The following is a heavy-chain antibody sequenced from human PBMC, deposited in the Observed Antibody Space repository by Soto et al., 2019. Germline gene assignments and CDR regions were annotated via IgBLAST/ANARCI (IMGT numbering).Heavy chain of an antibody. V-gene: IGHV4-30-4*01. CDR1: GASISSGDYY. D-gene: IGHD6-19*01. CDR2: LHYSGST. Sequence: SETLSLTCTVSGASISSGDYYWNWIRQSPGKGLEWIGFLHYSGSTFYNPSLKSRISISLDTSSNQSSLKLTSVSAADTAVYFCASSMAVAAAFDYWGQGTLVTVS. J-gene: IGHJ4*02. CDR3: ASSMAVAAAFDY.